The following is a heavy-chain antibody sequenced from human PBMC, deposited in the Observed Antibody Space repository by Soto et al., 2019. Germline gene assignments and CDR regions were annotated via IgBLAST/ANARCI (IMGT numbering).Heavy chain of an antibody. CDR2: ISGSGGST. J-gene: IGHJ4*02. D-gene: IGHD3-22*01. CDR3: AKVVIVVVTYFDY. V-gene: IGHV3-23*01. CDR1: GFTFSSYA. Sequence: AASLRLSGAASGFTFSSYAMSWVRQAPGKGLEWVSAISGSGGSTYYADSVKGRFTISRDNSKNTLYLQMNSLRAEDTAVYYCAKVVIVVVTYFDYWGQGTLVTVSS.